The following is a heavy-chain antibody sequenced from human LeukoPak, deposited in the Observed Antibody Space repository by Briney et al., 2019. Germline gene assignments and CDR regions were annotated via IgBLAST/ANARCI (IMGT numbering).Heavy chain of an antibody. D-gene: IGHD6-19*01. J-gene: IGHJ4*02. CDR1: RFTFNSYE. V-gene: IGHV3-48*03. CDR2: ISSSASTI. Sequence: PGGSLRLSCAASRFTFNSYEMNWVRQAPGKGLEWVSYISSSASTIYYADSVKGRFTISRDNAKNSLYLQMNSLRAKDTAVYYCARGAVAGLYYFDFWGQGTLVTVSS. CDR3: ARGAVAGLYYFDF.